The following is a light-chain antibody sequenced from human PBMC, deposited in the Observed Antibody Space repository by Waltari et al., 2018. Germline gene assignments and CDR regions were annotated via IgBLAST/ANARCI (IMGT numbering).Light chain of an antibody. CDR1: QGIDDS. J-gene: IGKJ1*01. CDR2: VAS. Sequence: DIRMTQSPSSLSASVGDRVTITCRASQGIDDSFAWYQQRPGKVPKLLIYVASTLQSGVPSRFSGSGSGTDFTLTISSLQAEDVAVYYCHQYYATPWTFGQGTKLEIK. V-gene: IGKV1-27*01. CDR3: HQYYATPWT.